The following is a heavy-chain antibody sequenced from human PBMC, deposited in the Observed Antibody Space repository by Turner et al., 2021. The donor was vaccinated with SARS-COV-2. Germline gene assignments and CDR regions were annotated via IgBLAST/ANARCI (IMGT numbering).Heavy chain of an antibody. Sequence: EVQLLASGGGLVQPGGSLRLSCAASGFTVSSNYRSWVRQAPGKGLEWVSVIYSGGSTYYADSVKGKNTLYLQMNSLRVEDTAVYSCAREAAAGNFHGWFDPWGQGTLVTVSS. CDR3: AREAAAGNFHGWFDP. CDR2: IYSGGST. CDR1: GFTVSSNY. D-gene: IGHD6-13*01. J-gene: IGHJ5*02. V-gene: IGHV3-66*01.